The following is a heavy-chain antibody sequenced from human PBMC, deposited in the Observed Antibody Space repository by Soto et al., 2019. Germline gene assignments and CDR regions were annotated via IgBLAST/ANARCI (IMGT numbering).Heavy chain of an antibody. CDR2: INAGNGNT. V-gene: IGHV1-3*01. CDR1: GYTFTSYA. D-gene: IGHD5-18*01. J-gene: IGHJ3*02. Sequence: ASVKVSCKASGYTFTSYAMHWVRQAPGQRLEWMGWINAGNGNTKYSQKFQGRVTITRDTSASTAYMELSSLRSEDTATYFCAHRPFNSAWHDAYDIWGPGTMVTVSS. CDR3: AHRPFNSAWHDAYDI.